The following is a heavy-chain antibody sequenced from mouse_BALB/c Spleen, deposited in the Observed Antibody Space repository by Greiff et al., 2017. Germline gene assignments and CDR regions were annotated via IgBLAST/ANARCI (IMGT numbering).Heavy chain of an antibody. J-gene: IGHJ2*01. CDR1: GYSITSDYA. CDR2: ISYSGST. Sequence: DVQLQESGPGLVKPSQSLSLTCTVTGYSITSDYAWNWIRQFPGNKLEWMGYISYSGSTSYNPSLKSRISITRDTSKNQFFLQLNSVTTEDTATYYCARYYYGSSTGYFDYWGQGTTLTVSS. V-gene: IGHV3-2*02. CDR3: ARYYYGSSTGYFDY. D-gene: IGHD1-1*01.